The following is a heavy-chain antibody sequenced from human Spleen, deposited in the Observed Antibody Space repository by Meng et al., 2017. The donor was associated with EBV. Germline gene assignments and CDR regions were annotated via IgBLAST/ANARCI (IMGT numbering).Heavy chain of an antibody. V-gene: IGHV1-3*01. CDR2: INADYGNT. CDR1: GYTFTSYS. J-gene: IGHJ4*02. D-gene: IGHD5-24*01. Sequence: QVQVVQSGAGGKKPGATVKVSCKASGYTFTSYSMHWVRQAPGQRLEWMGWINADYGNTKYSQKFQGRVTITRDTSASTAYMEVSSLISEDTAVYYCARGVEMATSVAYFDYWGQGTLVTVSS. CDR3: ARGVEMATSVAYFDY.